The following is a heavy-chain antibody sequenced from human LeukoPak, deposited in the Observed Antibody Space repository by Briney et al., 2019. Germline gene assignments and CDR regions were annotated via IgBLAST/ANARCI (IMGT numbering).Heavy chain of an antibody. J-gene: IGHJ4*02. Sequence: ASVKVSCKASGGTFSSYAISWVRQAPGQGLEWMGGIIPIFGTANYAQKFQGRVTITADKSTSTAYMELSSLRSEDTAVYYCARGGRDGYNGARPDYWGQGTLVTVSS. CDR3: ARGGRDGYNGARPDY. CDR1: GGTFSSYA. D-gene: IGHD5-24*01. CDR2: IIPIFGTA. V-gene: IGHV1-69*06.